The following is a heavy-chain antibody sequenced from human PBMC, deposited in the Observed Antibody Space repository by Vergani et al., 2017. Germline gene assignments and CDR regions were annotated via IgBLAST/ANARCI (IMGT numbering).Heavy chain of an antibody. CDR2: ISGSGGST. J-gene: IGHJ6*02. CDR3: ARDCSSTSCYGMDV. V-gene: IGHV3-23*01. Sequence: EVQLLESGGGLVQPGGSLRLSCAASGFTFSSYAMSWVRQAPGKGLEWVSAISGSGGSTYYADSVKGRFTISRDNSKNTLYLQMNSLRAGDTAVYYCARDCSSTSCYGMDVGGQGTTVTVSS. CDR1: GFTFSSYA. D-gene: IGHD2-2*01.